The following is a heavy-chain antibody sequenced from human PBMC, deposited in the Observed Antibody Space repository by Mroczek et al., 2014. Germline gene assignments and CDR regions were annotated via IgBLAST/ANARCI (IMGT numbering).Heavy chain of an antibody. CDR2: INHSGST. J-gene: IGHJ6*02. Sequence: QVQLQQWGAGLLKPSETLSLTCAVYGGSFSGYYWSWIRQPPGKGLEWIGEINHSGSTNYNPSLKSRVTISVDTSKNQFSLKLSSVTAADTAVYYCASMGGAARSLVDVWGQGTTVTVSS. V-gene: IGHV4-34*01. CDR1: GGSFSGYY. D-gene: IGHD6-6*01. CDR3: ASMGGAARSLVDV.